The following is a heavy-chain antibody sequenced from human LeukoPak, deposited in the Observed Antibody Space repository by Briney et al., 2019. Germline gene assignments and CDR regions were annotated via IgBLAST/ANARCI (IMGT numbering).Heavy chain of an antibody. Sequence: SGTLSLTCVVSGGSISISNWWTWVRQPPGKGLEWIGEVSQSGTTNYSPSLKSRVIMSADKSKNQLSLNLISVTAADTAVYYCAYTTLGYVLATDWGQGTLVTVSS. CDR1: GGSISISNW. CDR3: AYTTLGYVLATD. V-gene: IGHV4-4*02. J-gene: IGHJ4*02. D-gene: IGHD2-21*02. CDR2: VSQSGTT.